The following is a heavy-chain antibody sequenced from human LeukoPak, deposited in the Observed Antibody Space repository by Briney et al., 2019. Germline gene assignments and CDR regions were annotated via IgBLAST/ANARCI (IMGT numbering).Heavy chain of an antibody. J-gene: IGHJ4*02. CDR1: GFTFSSYA. Sequence: GGSLRLSCAASGFTFSSYAMSWVRQAPGKGLEWVSAISGSGGSTYYADSVKGRFTISRDNSKNTLYLQMNGLRAEDTAVYYCAKDQLDGAEQWLVGSDYWGQGTLVTVSS. CDR2: ISGSGGST. CDR3: AKDQLDGAEQWLVGSDY. V-gene: IGHV3-23*01. D-gene: IGHD6-19*01.